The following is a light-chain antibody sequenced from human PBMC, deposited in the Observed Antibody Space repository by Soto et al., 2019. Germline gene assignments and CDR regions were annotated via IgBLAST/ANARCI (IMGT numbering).Light chain of an antibody. CDR1: SNNVGSYDY. CDR3: SSFVGVNSYV. CDR2: EVT. Sequence: QSVLTQSPSASGTPGQRVTISCAGTSNNVGSYDYVSWYRQHPGQAPKLLIYEVTKRPSGVPDRFSGSKSGNTASLTVSGLQAEDEADYYCSSFVGVNSYVFGTGTKVTV. V-gene: IGLV2-8*01. J-gene: IGLJ1*01.